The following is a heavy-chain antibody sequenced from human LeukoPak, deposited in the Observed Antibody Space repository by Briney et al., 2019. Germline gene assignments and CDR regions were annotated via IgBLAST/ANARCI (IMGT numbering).Heavy chain of an antibody. V-gene: IGHV1-69*13. J-gene: IGHJ5*02. D-gene: IGHD2-8*01. CDR3: ARIYLKMVSAS. CDR2: IMPIFDTA. Sequence: SVKVSCKASGYTFTSYGISWVRQAPGQGLEWMGGIMPIFDTADYAQKFQGRITITADESTSTVYMELSSLRAEDTAVYYCARIYLKMVSASWGQGTLVTVSS. CDR1: GYTFTSYG.